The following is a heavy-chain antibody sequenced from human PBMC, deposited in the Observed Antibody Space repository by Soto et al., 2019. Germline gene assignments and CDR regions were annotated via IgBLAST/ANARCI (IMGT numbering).Heavy chain of an antibody. CDR3: ASDSRWELTNWFDP. Sequence: GGSLRLSCAASGFTFSSYAMSWVRQAPGKGLEWVSAISGSGGSTYYADSVKGRFTISRDNAKNTLYLQMNSLRDEDTAVYYCASDSRWELTNWFDPWGQGTLVTVSS. D-gene: IGHD1-26*01. J-gene: IGHJ5*02. V-gene: IGHV3-23*01. CDR2: ISGSGGST. CDR1: GFTFSSYA.